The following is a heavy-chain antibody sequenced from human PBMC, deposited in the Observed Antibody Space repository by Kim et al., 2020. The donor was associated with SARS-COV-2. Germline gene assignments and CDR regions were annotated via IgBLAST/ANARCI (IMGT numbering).Heavy chain of an antibody. J-gene: IGHJ4*02. CDR3: ARGGVYYYFDY. V-gene: IGHV4-34*01. D-gene: IGHD3-10*01. Sequence: TNYSPSLKSRVTISVDTSKNQCSRKLSSVTAADTAVYYCARGGVYYYFDYWGQGTLVTVSS. CDR2: T.